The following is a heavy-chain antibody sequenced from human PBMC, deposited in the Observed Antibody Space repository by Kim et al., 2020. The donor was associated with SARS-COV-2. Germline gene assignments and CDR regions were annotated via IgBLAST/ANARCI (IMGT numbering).Heavy chain of an antibody. Sequence: GGSLRLSCAASGFTFSSYAMSWVRQAPGKGLEWVSVIYSGGSSTYYADAVKGRFTISRDNSKNTLYLQMNSLRAEDTAVYYCATEDSSWLFDYWCQGTLVTVSS. V-gene: IGHV3-23*03. D-gene: IGHD6-13*01. J-gene: IGHJ4*02. CDR1: GFTFSSYA. CDR2: IYSGGSST. CDR3: ATEDSSWLFDY.